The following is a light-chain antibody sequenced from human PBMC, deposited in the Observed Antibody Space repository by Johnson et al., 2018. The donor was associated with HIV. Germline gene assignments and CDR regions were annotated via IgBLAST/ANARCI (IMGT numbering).Light chain of an antibody. CDR2: DNN. CDR1: SSNIGNNY. J-gene: IGLJ1*01. V-gene: IGLV1-51*01. Sequence: QSVLTQPPSVSAAPGQKVTISCSGSSSNIGNNYVSWYQQLPGTAPKLLIYDNNKRPSGIPDRFSGSKSGTSATLGITGLQTGVEADHYCGTLDSSLSAGTCVFGTGTKVTVL. CDR3: GTLDSSLSAGTCV.